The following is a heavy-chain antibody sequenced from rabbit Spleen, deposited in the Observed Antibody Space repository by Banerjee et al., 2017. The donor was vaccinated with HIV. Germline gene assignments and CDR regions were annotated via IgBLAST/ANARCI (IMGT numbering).Heavy chain of an antibody. J-gene: IGHJ4*01. V-gene: IGHV1S40*01. Sequence: QSLEECGGALVKPGASLTLTCKASGFTISSTYWICWVRQAPGKGLEWIACIDDVDGSTYYATWAKGRFSSSKTSSTTVTLQMTSLTAADTAIYFCARDQGYSYNFATGDFDLWGQGTLVTVS. CDR1: GFTISSTYW. CDR3: ARDQGYSYNFATGDFDL. D-gene: IGHD6-1*01. CDR2: IDDVDGST.